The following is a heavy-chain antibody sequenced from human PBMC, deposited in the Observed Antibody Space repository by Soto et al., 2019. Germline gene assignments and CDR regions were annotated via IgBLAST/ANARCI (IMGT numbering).Heavy chain of an antibody. D-gene: IGHD3-10*01. Sequence: EVQLVESGGGLVKPGGSLRLSCAASGFTFSSYSMNWVRQAPGKGLEWVSSISSSSSYIYYADSVKGRFTISRDNAKNSLYLQMNSLRAEDTAVYYCARIKEGFGDAFDIWGQGTMVTVSS. CDR3: ARIKEGFGDAFDI. CDR1: GFTFSSYS. V-gene: IGHV3-21*01. J-gene: IGHJ3*02. CDR2: ISSSSSYI.